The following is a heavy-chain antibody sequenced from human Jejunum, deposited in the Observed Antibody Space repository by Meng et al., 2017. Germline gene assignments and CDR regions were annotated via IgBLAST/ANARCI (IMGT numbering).Heavy chain of an antibody. Sequence: QVQLQESGPGRVKPWGTLSLPCAVSGDSISSSYWWSWVRQSPGKGLEWIGEIYHSGTTNYNPSLKSRVTLSVDKSKNQFSLNLSSVTAADTAVYFCARDFEALNGVWGQGTLVTVSS. V-gene: IGHV4-4*02. J-gene: IGHJ1*01. CDR1: GDSISSSYW. D-gene: IGHD2-8*01. CDR3: ARDFEALNGV. CDR2: IYHSGTT.